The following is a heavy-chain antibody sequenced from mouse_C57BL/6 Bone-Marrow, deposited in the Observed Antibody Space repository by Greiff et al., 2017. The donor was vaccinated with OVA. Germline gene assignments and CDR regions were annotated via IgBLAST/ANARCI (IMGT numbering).Heavy chain of an antibody. CDR1: GYTFTSYG. Sequence: QVQLQQSGAELARPGASVKLSCKASGYTFTSYGISWVKQRTGQGLEWIGEIYPRSGNTYYNEKFKGQATLTADKSSSTAYMELRSLTSEDSAVYFCASPRYYFGPAWFAYWGQGTLVTVSA. CDR3: ASPRYYFGPAWFAY. D-gene: IGHD1-1*01. V-gene: IGHV1-81*01. CDR2: IYPRSGNT. J-gene: IGHJ3*01.